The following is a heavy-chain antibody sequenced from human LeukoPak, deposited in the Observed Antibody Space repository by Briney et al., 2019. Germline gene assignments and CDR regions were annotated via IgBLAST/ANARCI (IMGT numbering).Heavy chain of an antibody. Sequence: GGSLRLSCAASAFTASSNYMSWVRQAPGEGLEWVSVIYSGGSTYYADSVKGRFTISRDNSKNTLYLRMNSLRAEDTAVYYCARDSGTLDAFDIWGQGTMVTVSS. D-gene: IGHD1-14*01. CDR3: ARDSGTLDAFDI. J-gene: IGHJ3*02. CDR2: IYSGGST. V-gene: IGHV3-53*01. CDR1: AFTASSNY.